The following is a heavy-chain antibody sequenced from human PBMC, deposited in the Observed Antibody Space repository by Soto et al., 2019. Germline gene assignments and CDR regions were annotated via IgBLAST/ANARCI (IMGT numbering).Heavy chain of an antibody. V-gene: IGHV4-30-2*01. Sequence: QQQLQESGSGLVKPSQTLSLTCAVSGGSIISDGYSWSWIRQPPGKGLQWIGHIYEGGNTYYTPSLESRVAISTDNTKNHFSLRLSSVAAADTAAYYCVIRSPEDAFDNWGQGTMVTVAP. CDR1: GGSIISDGYS. CDR2: IYEGGNT. CDR3: VIRSPEDAFDN. J-gene: IGHJ3*02.